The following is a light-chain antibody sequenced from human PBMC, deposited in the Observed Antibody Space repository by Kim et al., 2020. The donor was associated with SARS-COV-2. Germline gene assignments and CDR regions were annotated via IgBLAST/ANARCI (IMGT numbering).Light chain of an antibody. V-gene: IGLV3-19*01. CDR3: NSRDTNDIVL. J-gene: IGLJ2*01. CDR2: GKN. Sequence: SSELTQDPAVSVALGQTVRITCQGDSLRSYYATWYQQKPGQAPILLIYGKNNRPSGIPDRFSGSSSGNTASLTITRTQAGDEADYYCNSRDTNDIVLFGGGTKLTVL. CDR1: SLRSYY.